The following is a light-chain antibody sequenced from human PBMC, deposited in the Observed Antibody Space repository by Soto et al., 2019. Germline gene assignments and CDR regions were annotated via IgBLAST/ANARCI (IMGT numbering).Light chain of an antibody. CDR3: LSPDISGNSWV. J-gene: IGLJ3*02. Sequence: SYELTQPPSMSVSPEQTARITCSGDALPKQFAYWYQQKTAQAPLLVIYKDTERPSGIPERFTGSNSGTTDTLTISGVQAEDEADYYCLSPDISGNSWVFGGGTQLTVL. V-gene: IGLV3-25*02. CDR1: ALPKQF. CDR2: KDT.